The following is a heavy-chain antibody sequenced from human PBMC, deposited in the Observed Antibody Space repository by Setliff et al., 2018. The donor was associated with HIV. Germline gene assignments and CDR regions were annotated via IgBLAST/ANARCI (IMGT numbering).Heavy chain of an antibody. CDR1: GGSISSYY. D-gene: IGHD4-17*01. Sequence: SETLSLTCTVSGGSISSYYWSWIRQPPGKGLEWIGEINHRGSTNYNPSLKSRVTMSVDTSKNQFSLKLTSVTASDTAVYYCARAAAGNTGPFDLWGQGSPVTVSS. CDR3: ARAAAGNTGPFDL. CDR2: INHRGST. J-gene: IGHJ4*02. V-gene: IGHV4-59*08.